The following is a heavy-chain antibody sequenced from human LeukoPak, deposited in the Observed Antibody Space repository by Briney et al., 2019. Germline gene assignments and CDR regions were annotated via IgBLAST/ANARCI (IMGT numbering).Heavy chain of an antibody. J-gene: IGHJ4*02. CDR3: ARDSGYYDSSGYLDDY. CDR1: X. CDR2: IKQDGSEK. V-gene: IGHV3-7*01. Sequence: XXXWVRQAPGXXXEGXANIKQDGSEKYYVDSVKGRFTISRDNAKNSLYLQMNSLRAEDTAVYYCARDSGYYDSSGYLDDYWGQGTLVTVSS. D-gene: IGHD3-22*01.